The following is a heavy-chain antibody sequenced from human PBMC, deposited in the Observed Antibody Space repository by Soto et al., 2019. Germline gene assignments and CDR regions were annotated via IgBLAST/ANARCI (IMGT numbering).Heavy chain of an antibody. D-gene: IGHD1-26*01. Sequence: GGSRGLSWEPSGSTFEDKTMHWAGKARGKVWEGVSFISWDGGSTYYADSVKGRFTISRDNSKNSLYLQMNSLRTEDTALYYCAKDIGDVGAFDYWGQGTLVTVSS. V-gene: IGHV3-43*01. J-gene: IGHJ4*02. CDR3: AKDIGDVGAFDY. CDR1: GSTFEDKT. CDR2: ISWDGGST.